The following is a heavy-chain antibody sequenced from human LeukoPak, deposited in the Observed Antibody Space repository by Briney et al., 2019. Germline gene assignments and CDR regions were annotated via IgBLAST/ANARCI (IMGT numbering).Heavy chain of an antibody. J-gene: IGHJ4*02. D-gene: IGHD6-19*01. Sequence: SETLSLTCAVYGGSFSGYYWSWIRQPPGKGLEWIGEINHSGSNNYNPSLKSRVTISVDTSKNQFSLKLSSVTAADTAVYYCATCIAVAGINSFDYWGQGTLVTVSS. CDR2: INHSGSN. CDR1: GGSFSGYY. CDR3: ATCIAVAGINSFDY. V-gene: IGHV4-34*01.